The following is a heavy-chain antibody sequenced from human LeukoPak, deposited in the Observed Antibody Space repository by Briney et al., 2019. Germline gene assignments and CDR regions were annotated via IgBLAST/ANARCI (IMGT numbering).Heavy chain of an antibody. CDR3: ARDQIPSRRGYSYGSQVDYFDY. CDR1: GGSISSSSYY. Sequence: SETLSLTCTVSGGSISSSSYYWGWIRQPPGKGLEWIGSIYYSGSTYYNPSLKSRVTISVDTSKNQFSLKLSSVTAADTAVYYCARDQIPSRRGYSYGSQVDYFDYWGQGTLVTVSS. D-gene: IGHD5-18*01. CDR2: IYYSGST. V-gene: IGHV4-39*07. J-gene: IGHJ4*02.